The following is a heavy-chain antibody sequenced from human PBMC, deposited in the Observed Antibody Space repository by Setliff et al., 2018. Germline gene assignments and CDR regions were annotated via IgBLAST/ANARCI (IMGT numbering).Heavy chain of an antibody. J-gene: IGHJ6*03. CDR2: IYYSGST. CDR1: DFPVSGVYY. Sequence: SETLSLTCSVSDFPVSGVYYWGWIRQPPGKGLEWIANIYYSGSTIYNPSLKSRLTISLDTSKNQFSLNLSSVTAADTAVYYCARMSGFLYMDVWGKGTTVTVSS. V-gene: IGHV4-38-2*01. CDR3: ARMSGFLYMDV. D-gene: IGHD3-3*01.